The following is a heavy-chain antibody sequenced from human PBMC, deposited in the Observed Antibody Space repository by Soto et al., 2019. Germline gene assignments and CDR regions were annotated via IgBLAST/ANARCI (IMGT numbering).Heavy chain of an antibody. D-gene: IGHD2-2*01. Sequence: QVQLQESGPGLVKPSGTLSLTCAVSGGSISSSNWWSWVRQPPGKGLEWIGEIYHSGSTNYNPSLKSRVTTSVDKAKNQFSLKLSSVTAAHTAVYYCARVVGGYYYGMDVWGQGTTVPVSS. V-gene: IGHV4-4*02. J-gene: IGHJ6*02. CDR1: GGSISSSNW. CDR2: IYHSGST. CDR3: ARVVGGYYYGMDV.